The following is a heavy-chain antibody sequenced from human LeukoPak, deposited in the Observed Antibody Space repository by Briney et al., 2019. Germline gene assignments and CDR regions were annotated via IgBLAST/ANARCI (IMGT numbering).Heavy chain of an antibody. Sequence: GGSLRLSCAASGFTFSNFWMAWVRQVPGKGPEWVADIKLDGSATYYLDSVRGRFTISRDNAKNSLYLEMNSLRAEDTGVYFCARDTKDYWGQGSLVVVSS. CDR1: GFTFSNFW. D-gene: IGHD2-2*01. J-gene: IGHJ4*02. CDR3: ARDTKDY. CDR2: IKLDGSAT. V-gene: IGHV3-7*01.